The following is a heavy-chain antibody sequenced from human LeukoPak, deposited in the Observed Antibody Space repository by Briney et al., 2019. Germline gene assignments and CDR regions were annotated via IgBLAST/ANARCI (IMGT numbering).Heavy chain of an antibody. V-gene: IGHV4-59*01. Sequence: PSETLSLTCTVSGGSISSYYWSWIRQPPGKGLEWIGYIYYSGSTNYNPSLKSRVTISVDTSKNQFSLKLSSVTAADTAVYYCARDRGVVVPAAIYPWDYYYYGMDVWGQGTTVTVSS. CDR1: GGSISSYY. D-gene: IGHD2-2*02. CDR3: ARDRGVVVPAAIYPWDYYYYGMDV. CDR2: IYYSGST. J-gene: IGHJ6*02.